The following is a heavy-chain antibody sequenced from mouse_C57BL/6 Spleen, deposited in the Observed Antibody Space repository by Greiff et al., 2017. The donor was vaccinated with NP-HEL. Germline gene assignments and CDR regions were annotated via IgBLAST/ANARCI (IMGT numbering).Heavy chain of an antibody. CDR1: GYTFTSYW. J-gene: IGHJ3*01. V-gene: IGHV1-50*01. Sequence: QVQLQQPGAELVKPGASVKLSCKASGYTFTSYWMQWVKQRPGQGLEWIGEIDPSDSYTNYNQKFTGKATLTVDTSSSTDYMQLSSLTSEDSAVYYCARGSNSWFAYWGKGTLVTVSA. CDR2: IDPSDSYT. CDR3: ARGSNSWFAY. D-gene: IGHD2-5*01.